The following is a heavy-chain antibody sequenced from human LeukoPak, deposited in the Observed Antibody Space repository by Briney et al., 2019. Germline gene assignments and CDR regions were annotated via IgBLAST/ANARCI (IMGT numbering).Heavy chain of an antibody. Sequence: ASVKVSCKAPGYTFTSYGISWVRQAPGQGLEWMGRIIPIFGTANYAQKFQGRVTITTDESTSTAYMELSSLRSEDTAVYYCARAPDGENWFDPWGQGTLVTVSS. CDR1: GYTFTSYG. CDR3: ARAPDGENWFDP. CDR2: IIPIFGTA. D-gene: IGHD7-27*01. V-gene: IGHV1-69*05. J-gene: IGHJ5*02.